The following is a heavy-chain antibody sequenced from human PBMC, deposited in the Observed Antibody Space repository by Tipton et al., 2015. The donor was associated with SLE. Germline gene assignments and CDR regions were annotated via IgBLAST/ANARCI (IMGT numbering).Heavy chain of an antibody. Sequence: TLSLTCTVSGGSISSSSYYWAWIRQPPGKGLEWIGSIYYSGSTYYNPSLESRVTISVDTSKNQFSLKLSSVTPADTAVFYCAHANWGTNFDYWGQGTLVTVSS. CDR2: IYYSGST. V-gene: IGHV4-39*07. J-gene: IGHJ4*02. CDR1: GGSISSSSYY. CDR3: AHANWGTNFDY. D-gene: IGHD7-27*01.